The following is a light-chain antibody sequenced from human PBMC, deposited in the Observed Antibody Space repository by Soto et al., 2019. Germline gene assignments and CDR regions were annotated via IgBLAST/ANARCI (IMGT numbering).Light chain of an antibody. CDR3: QQYGSSPPFT. CDR2: GAS. V-gene: IGKV3-20*01. Sequence: EIVLTQSPGTLSLSPGERATLSCRASQYVTSTYLAWYQHKPGQAPRLLIYGASTRATGIPDRFSGSGPGTDFTLTISRLQPEDFALYYCQQYGSSPPFTFGQGTKVEIK. CDR1: QYVTSTY. J-gene: IGKJ1*01.